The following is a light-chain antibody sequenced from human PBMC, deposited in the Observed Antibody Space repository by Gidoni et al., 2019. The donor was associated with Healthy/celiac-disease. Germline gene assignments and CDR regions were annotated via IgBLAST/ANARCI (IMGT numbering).Light chain of an antibody. CDR2: RNN. Sequence: QSVLTQPPSASGTPGQRVTISCSGSSSNIGSNYVDWDQQLPGTAPKLLIYRNNQRPSGVPGRFSGSKSGTSASLAISGLRSEDEADYYCAAWDDSLSGLYVFGTGTKVTVL. J-gene: IGLJ1*01. CDR3: AAWDDSLSGLYV. V-gene: IGLV1-47*01. CDR1: SSNIGSNY.